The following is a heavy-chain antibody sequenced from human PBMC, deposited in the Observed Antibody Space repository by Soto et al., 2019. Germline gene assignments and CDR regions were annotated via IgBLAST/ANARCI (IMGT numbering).Heavy chain of an antibody. D-gene: IGHD5-18*01. Sequence: SETLSLTCAVSGGSISSGGYSWSWIRQPPGKGLEWIGYIYHSGSTYYNPSLKSRVTISVDTSKNQFSLKLSSVTAADTAVYYCARHVDTAMVTGKFDPWGQGTLVTVSS. CDR1: GGSISSGGYS. J-gene: IGHJ5*02. V-gene: IGHV4-30-2*02. CDR2: IYHSGST. CDR3: ARHVDTAMVTGKFDP.